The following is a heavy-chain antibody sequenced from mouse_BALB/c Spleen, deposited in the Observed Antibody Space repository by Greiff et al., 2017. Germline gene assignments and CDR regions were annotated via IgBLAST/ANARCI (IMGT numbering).Heavy chain of an antibody. V-gene: IGHV1-14*01. CDR1: GYTFTSYV. CDR2: INPYNDGT. Sequence: VQLQQSGPELVKPGASVKMSCKASGYTFTSYVMHWVKQKPGQGLEWIGYINPYNDGTKYNEKFKGKATLTSDKSSSTAYMELSSLKSEDSAVYYCARDLLWSPYWYFDVWGAGTTVTVSS. J-gene: IGHJ1*01. D-gene: IGHD2-1*01. CDR3: ARDLLWSPYWYFDV.